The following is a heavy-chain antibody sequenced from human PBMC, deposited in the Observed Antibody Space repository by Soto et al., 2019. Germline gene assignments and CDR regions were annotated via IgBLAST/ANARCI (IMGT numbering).Heavy chain of an antibody. CDR2: IHYSGST. Sequence: PSETLSLTCTVSGGSIDNYYWTWMRQPPGKGLEYIGAIHYSGSTYYNPSLKSRVTISVDTSKNQFSLKLSSVTAADTAVYYCARGTGPGYAFDIWGQGTMVTVSS. J-gene: IGHJ3*02. CDR3: ARGTGPGYAFDI. D-gene: IGHD3-16*01. V-gene: IGHV4-59*04. CDR1: GGSIDNYY.